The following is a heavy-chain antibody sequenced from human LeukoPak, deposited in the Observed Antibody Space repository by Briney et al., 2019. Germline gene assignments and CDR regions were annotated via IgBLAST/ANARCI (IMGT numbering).Heavy chain of an antibody. CDR1: GGSSSGYY. Sequence: SETLSLTCAVYGGSSSGYYWSWIRQPPGKGLEWIGEINHSGSTNYNPSLKSRVTISVDTSKNQFSLKLSSVTAADTAVYYCARAHLWRGAFDIWGQGTMVTVSS. CDR3: ARAHLWRGAFDI. D-gene: IGHD2-21*01. J-gene: IGHJ3*02. CDR2: INHSGST. V-gene: IGHV4-34*01.